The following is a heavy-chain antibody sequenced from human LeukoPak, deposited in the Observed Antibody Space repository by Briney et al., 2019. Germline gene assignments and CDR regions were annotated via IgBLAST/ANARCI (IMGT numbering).Heavy chain of an antibody. D-gene: IGHD3-16*02. CDR3: ARGLGDDYVWGSYRYTDREAFDI. V-gene: IGHV3-13*01. J-gene: IGHJ3*02. CDR1: GFTFSSYD. CDR2: IGTAGDT. Sequence: GGSLRLSCAASGFTFSSYDMHWVRQATGKGLEWVSAIGTAGDTYYPGSVKGRFTISRENAKNSLYRQMNSLRAGDTAVYYCARGLGDDYVWGSYRYTDREAFDIWGQGTMVTVSS.